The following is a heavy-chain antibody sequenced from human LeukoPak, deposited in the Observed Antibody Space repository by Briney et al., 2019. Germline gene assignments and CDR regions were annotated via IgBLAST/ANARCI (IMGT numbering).Heavy chain of an antibody. CDR1: GFTFSSYA. CDR3: AKDLLYCSSTSCYSS. Sequence: GGSLTLSCAASGFTFSSYAMSWVREAPASGLEWVSSLRGNGDTFYADSVKGRFTLSRDESRNTVYLQLNNLRAEDTAVYYCAKDLLYCSSTSCYSSWGQGTLVTVSS. CDR2: LRGNGDT. D-gene: IGHD2-2*01. V-gene: IGHV3-23*01. J-gene: IGHJ4*02.